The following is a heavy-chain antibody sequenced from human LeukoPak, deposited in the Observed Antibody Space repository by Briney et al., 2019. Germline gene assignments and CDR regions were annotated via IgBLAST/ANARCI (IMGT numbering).Heavy chain of an antibody. CDR1: GFTFSSYA. CDR3: AKGYSSSWTTFDY. Sequence: GGSLRLSCAASGFTFSSYAMTWVRQAPGKGLEWVSGISGTGGSTYYADSVKGRFTISRDNSKNTLYLQMNSLRAEDTAVYYCAKGYSSSWTTFDYWGQGTLVTVSS. D-gene: IGHD6-13*01. CDR2: ISGTGGST. J-gene: IGHJ4*02. V-gene: IGHV3-23*01.